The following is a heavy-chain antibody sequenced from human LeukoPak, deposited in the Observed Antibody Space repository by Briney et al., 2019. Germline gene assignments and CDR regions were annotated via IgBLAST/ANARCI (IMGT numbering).Heavy chain of an antibody. D-gene: IGHD6-13*01. V-gene: IGHV4-31*03. J-gene: IGHJ3*02. Sequence: PSETLSLTCTVSGVSMTSGGYHWSWIRQHPEKGLEWIGYIYYTGSTYYNPSLKSRVSISVDTSKNQFSLKLTTVTAADTAVYYCAKEGIVSAGSAAFDIWGQGTMVTVSS. CDR2: IYYTGST. CDR3: AKEGIVSAGSAAFDI. CDR1: GVSMTSGGYH.